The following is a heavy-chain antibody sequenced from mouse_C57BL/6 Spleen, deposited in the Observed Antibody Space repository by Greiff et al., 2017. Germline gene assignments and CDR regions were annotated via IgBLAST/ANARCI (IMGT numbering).Heavy chain of an antibody. D-gene: IGHD2-1*01. CDR3: ARWGNYVDWYFDV. CDR2: IDPEDGET. Sequence: SGAELVKPGASVKLSCTASGFNIKDYYMHWVKQRTEQGLEWLGRIDPEDGETKYAPKFQGKATITADTSSDTAYLHLSSLTSEDTAVYYCARWGNYVDWYFDVWGTGTTVTVSS. CDR1: GFNIKDYY. V-gene: IGHV14-2*01. J-gene: IGHJ1*03.